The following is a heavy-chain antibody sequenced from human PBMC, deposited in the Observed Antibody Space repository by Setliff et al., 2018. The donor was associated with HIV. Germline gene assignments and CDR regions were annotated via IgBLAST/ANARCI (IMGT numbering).Heavy chain of an antibody. CDR3: ARGRGSSSSWPIDY. CDR1: GGSISSSSYY. D-gene: IGHD6-13*01. Sequence: SETLSLTCTVSGGSISSSSYYWGWIRQPPGKGLEWIGSIYYRGSTYYNPSLKSRVTISIDTSKNQFSLKLSSVTAADTAVYFCARGRGSSSSWPIDYWGQGTLVTVSS. J-gene: IGHJ4*01. CDR2: IYYRGST. V-gene: IGHV4-39*07.